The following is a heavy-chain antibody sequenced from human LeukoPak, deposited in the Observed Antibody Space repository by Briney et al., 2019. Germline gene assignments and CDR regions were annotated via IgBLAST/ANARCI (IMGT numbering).Heavy chain of an antibody. V-gene: IGHV4-39*07. Sequence: SETLSLTCTVSGGSISSSSYYWSWIRQPPGKGLEWIGEINHSGSTNYNPSLKSRVTISVDTSKNQFSLKLSSVTAADTAVYYCARGQYYYGMDVWGQGTTVTVSS. CDR2: INHSGST. J-gene: IGHJ6*02. CDR3: ARGQYYYGMDV. CDR1: GGSISSSSYY.